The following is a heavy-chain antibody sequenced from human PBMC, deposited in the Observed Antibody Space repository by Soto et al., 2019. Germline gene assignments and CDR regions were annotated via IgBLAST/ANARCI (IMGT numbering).Heavy chain of an antibody. CDR2: ISYDGSNK. D-gene: IGHD4-17*01. V-gene: IGHV3-30*18. Sequence: QVQLVESGGGVVQPGRSLRLSCAASGFTFSSYGMHWVRQAPGKGLEWVAVISYDGSNKYYADSVKGRFTISRDNSKNTLYLQMNSLRAEDTAVYYCAKAPSVDYGDLMLDYWGQGTLVTVSS. J-gene: IGHJ4*02. CDR1: GFTFSSYG. CDR3: AKAPSVDYGDLMLDY.